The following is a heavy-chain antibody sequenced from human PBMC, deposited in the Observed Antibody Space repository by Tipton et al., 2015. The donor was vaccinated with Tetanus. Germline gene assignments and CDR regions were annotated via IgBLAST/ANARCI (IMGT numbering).Heavy chain of an antibody. D-gene: IGHD2-8*01. CDR2: IYYSGST. V-gene: IGHV4-39*01. Sequence: TLSLTCTVSGGSISSSSFYWGWIRQPPGKELEWIGSIYYSGSTYYNPSLKSRVTISVDASKNQFSLRLSSVTAADTAVYYCARRQTYCTNGFCPFENWGQGTLVTVSS. CDR3: ARRQTYCTNGFCPFEN. J-gene: IGHJ4*02. CDR1: GGSISSSSFY.